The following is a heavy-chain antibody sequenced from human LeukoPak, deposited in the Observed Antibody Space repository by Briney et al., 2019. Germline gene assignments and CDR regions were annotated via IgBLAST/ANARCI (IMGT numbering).Heavy chain of an antibody. CDR3: AREIIEEPGTFDY. V-gene: IGHV4-38-2*02. CDR1: GYTMSSGYY. J-gene: IGHJ4*02. Sequence: ESSETLSLTCAVSGYTMSSGYYWGWIRQPPGKGLEWIGNIYHSGSTYYNPSRKSRVTTSVDPSKNQFSLKVSSVTAEDTAVYYCAREIIEEPGTFDYWGRGTLVTVSS. CDR2: IYHSGST. D-gene: IGHD6-19*01.